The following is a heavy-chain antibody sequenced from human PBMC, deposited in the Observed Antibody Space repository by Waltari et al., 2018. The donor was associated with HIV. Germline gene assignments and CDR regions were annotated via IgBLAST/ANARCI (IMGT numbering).Heavy chain of an antibody. CDR3: ARDRTRYYFDY. Sequence: EVQLVESGGGLVQPGGSLRLSCAASGFTVGAYSMNWVRQAPGKGLEWVSYISTTSTIHYTDSVKGRFTISRDNAKNSLFLQMNSLRAEDTAVYFCARDRTRYYFDYWGQGTLVTVSS. J-gene: IGHJ4*02. V-gene: IGHV3-48*01. CDR2: ISTTSTI. CDR1: GFTVGAYS. D-gene: IGHD6-6*01.